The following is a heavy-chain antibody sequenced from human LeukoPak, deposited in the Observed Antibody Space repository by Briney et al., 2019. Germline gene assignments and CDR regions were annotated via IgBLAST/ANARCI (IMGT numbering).Heavy chain of an antibody. CDR1: GFTFSSYA. D-gene: IGHD4-11*01. V-gene: IGHV3-23*01. J-gene: IGHJ5*01. CDR2: ISGSGGST. Sequence: GGSLRLSCAASGFTFSSYAMDWVRQAPGKGLEWVSAISGSGGSTCYADSVKGRFTISRDNSKTTLFLQMNSLRAEDTAVYYCAKDLHDYGNYVGWFDSWGQGTLVTVSS. CDR3: AKDLHDYGNYVGWFDS.